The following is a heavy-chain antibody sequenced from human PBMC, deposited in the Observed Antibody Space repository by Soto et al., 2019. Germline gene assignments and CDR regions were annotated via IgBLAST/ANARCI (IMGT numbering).Heavy chain of an antibody. CDR2: INPSGGST. CDR3: ARDNSVVVVAATANWFDP. J-gene: IGHJ5*02. Sequence: ASVKVSCKASGYTFTSYYMHWVRQAPGQGLEWMGIINPSGGSTSYAQKFQGRVTMTRDTSTSTVYMALSSLRSEATAVYYFARDNSVVVVAATANWFDPWGQGTLVTVSS. D-gene: IGHD2-15*01. CDR1: GYTFTSYY. V-gene: IGHV1-46*01.